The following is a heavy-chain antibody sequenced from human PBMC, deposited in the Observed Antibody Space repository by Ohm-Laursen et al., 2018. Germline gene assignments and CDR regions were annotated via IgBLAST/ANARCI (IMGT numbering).Heavy chain of an antibody. CDR2: VSQIGTP. Sequence: PSETLSLTCVVSDASIDSAKWSWVRQSAGKQLEWIGRVSQIGTPSYNPSFGSRVIISVESSKNRVSLVLGAVTAADTAVYFCARDNSNYSWFDPWGQGTLVTVSS. V-gene: IGHV4-4*07. CDR1: DASIDSAK. J-gene: IGHJ5*02. CDR3: ARDNSNYSWFDP. D-gene: IGHD4-11*01.